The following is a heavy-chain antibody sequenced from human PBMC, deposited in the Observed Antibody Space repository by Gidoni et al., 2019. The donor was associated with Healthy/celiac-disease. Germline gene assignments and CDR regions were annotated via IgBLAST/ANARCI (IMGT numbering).Heavy chain of an antibody. CDR3: AREGYYDSSGYYPAPPDY. Sequence: QVQLQESGPGLVKPSEPLSLTCTVSGGSISSYYWSWLRQPPGKGMEWIGYIYSSGSTNYNPSRKSRVTISVDTSKNQFSLKLSSVTAADTAVYYCAREGYYDSSGYYPAPPDYWGQGTLVTVSS. CDR1: GGSISSYY. J-gene: IGHJ4*02. D-gene: IGHD3-22*01. V-gene: IGHV4-59*01. CDR2: IYSSGST.